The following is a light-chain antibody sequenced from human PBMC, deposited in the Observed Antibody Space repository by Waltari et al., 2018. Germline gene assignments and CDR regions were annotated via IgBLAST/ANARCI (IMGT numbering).Light chain of an antibody. CDR3: QQRSNPIT. J-gene: IGKJ5*01. CDR2: DAS. V-gene: IGKV3-11*01. CDR1: QSVSSY. Sequence: EIVLTQSPATLSLSPGERATLPCRASQSVSSYLAWYQQKPGQAPRLLIYDASNRATGIPARCSGSGSGTDFTLTISSLEPEDFAVYYCQQRSNPITFGQGTRLEIK.